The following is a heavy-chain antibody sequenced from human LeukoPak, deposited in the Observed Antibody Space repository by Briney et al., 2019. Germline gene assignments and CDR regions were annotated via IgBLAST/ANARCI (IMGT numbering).Heavy chain of an antibody. D-gene: IGHD6-13*01. J-gene: IGHJ4*02. CDR2: ISYDGSNK. V-gene: IGHV3-30*03. CDR1: GFTFSSYG. Sequence: GGSLRLSCAASGFTFSSYGMHWVRQAPGKGLEWVAVISYDGSNKYYADSVKGRFTISRGNSKNTLYLQMNSLRAEDTAVYYCARGVGQYSSSPFDYWGQGTLVTVSS. CDR3: ARGVGQYSSSPFDY.